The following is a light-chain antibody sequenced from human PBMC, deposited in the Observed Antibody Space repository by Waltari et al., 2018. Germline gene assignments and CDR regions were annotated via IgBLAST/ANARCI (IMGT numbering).Light chain of an antibody. CDR2: AAS. V-gene: IGKV1-39*01. Sequence: DIQMTQSPSSLSASVGDRVTITCRASQSISSSLNWYQQKPWKAPELLIYAASSLQSGVPAKFSGSGSGTDFTLTISSLQPEDFATYYCPQSYSTPLTFGGGTKVEIK. J-gene: IGKJ4*01. CDR1: QSISSS. CDR3: PQSYSTPLT.